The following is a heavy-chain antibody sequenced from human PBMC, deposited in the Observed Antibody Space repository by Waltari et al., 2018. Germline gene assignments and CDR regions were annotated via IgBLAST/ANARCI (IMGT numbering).Heavy chain of an antibody. CDR3: ARDQDSRVEWLRGAFDI. D-gene: IGHD5-12*01. CDR1: GYTFTGYY. CDR2: INPNSGGT. Sequence: QVQLVQSGAEVKKPGASVKVSCKASGYTFTGYYMHWVRQAPGQGLEWMGWINPNSGGTNDAQKFQGRVTMTSDTSISTAYMELSRLRSDDTAVYYCARDQDSRVEWLRGAFDIWGQGTMVTVSS. V-gene: IGHV1-2*02. J-gene: IGHJ3*02.